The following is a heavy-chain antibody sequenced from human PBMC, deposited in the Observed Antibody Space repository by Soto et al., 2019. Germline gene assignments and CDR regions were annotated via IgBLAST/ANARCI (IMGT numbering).Heavy chain of an antibody. J-gene: IGHJ4*01. CDR3: AGGXGDXXXGQQGXXXAA. CDR2: IIPIFGTA. V-gene: IGHV1-69*13. Sequence: SVKVSCKASGGTFSSYAISWVRQAPGQGLEWMGGIIPIFGTANYAQKFQGRVTITADESTSTAYMELSSLRSEDTAVYYCAGGXGDXXXGQQGXXXAAXGXGXLVTV. CDR1: GGTFSSYA. D-gene: IGHD3-16*01.